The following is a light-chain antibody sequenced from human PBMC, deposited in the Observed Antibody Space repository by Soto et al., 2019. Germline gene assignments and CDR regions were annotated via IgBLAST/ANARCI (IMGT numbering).Light chain of an antibody. CDR3: QQYKSYYPR. Sequence: DIQMTQSPSTLSASVGAIVTITCRASQRISVWLAWYPLKAGKAPNLLLYKASRLKSGAPSSLRGNGSETEFTVTISALESGGSATYFCQQYKSYYPRFXQGAKVDIK. CDR1: QRISVW. V-gene: IGKV1-5*03. CDR2: KAS. J-gene: IGKJ3*01.